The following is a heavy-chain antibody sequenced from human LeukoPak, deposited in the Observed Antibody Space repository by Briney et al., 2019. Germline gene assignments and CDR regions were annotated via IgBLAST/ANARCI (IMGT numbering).Heavy chain of an antibody. CDR3: ARASYYYDSSGYFDLFDY. V-gene: IGHV4-61*02. Sequence: TLSLTCTVSGGSISSGSYYWSWIRQPAGKGLEWIGRIYTSGSTNYNPSLKSRVTISVDTSKNQFSLKLSSVTAADTAVYYCARASYYYDSSGYFDLFDYWGQGTLVTVSS. CDR2: IYTSGST. J-gene: IGHJ4*02. CDR1: GGSISSGSYY. D-gene: IGHD3-22*01.